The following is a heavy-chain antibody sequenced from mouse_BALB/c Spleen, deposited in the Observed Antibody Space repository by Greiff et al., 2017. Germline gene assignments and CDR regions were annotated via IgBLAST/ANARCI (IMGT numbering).Heavy chain of an antibody. CDR3: ARSAGNFYYFDY. J-gene: IGHJ2*01. CDR1: GFNIKDYY. V-gene: IGHV1S26*01. Sequence: VQLQQSGAELVRSGASVKLSCTASGFNIKDYYMHWVKQRPGQGLEWIGYINPSSGYTNYNQKFKDKATLTADKSSSTAYMQLSSLTSEDSAVYYCARSAGNFYYFDYWGQGTTLTVSS. CDR2: INPSSGYT.